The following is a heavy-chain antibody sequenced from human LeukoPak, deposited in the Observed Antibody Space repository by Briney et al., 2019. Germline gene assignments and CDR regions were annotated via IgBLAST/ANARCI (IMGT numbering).Heavy chain of an antibody. V-gene: IGHV1-3*03. J-gene: IGHJ3*02. CDR3: AXXXXXKIXGXVXXTVKDDAFDI. CDR2: INAGTGNT. CDR1: GYTFTNYA. Sequence: SVKXSCKTSGYTFTNYAMHWVRQAPGQRLEWMGWINAGTGNTKSSQKFQGRVTITRDTSASTAYMELSGLRYEDVAVYYCAXXXXXKIXGXVXXTVKDDAFDIWGQGTMVTVSS. D-gene: IGHD3-3*01.